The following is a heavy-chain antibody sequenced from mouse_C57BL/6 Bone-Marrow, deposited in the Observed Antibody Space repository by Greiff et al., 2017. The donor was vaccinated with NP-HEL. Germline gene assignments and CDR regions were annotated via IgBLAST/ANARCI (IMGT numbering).Heavy chain of an antibody. CDR1: GYTFTSYG. CDR3: ARKGANGDGAMDY. CDR2: IYPRSGNT. D-gene: IGHD4-1*01. J-gene: IGHJ4*01. Sequence: QVQLQQSGAELARPGASVKLSCKASGYTFTSYGISWVKQRTGQGLEWIGEIYPRSGNTYYNEKFKGKATLTADKSSSTAYMELRRLTSEDSAVYFCARKGANGDGAMDYGGQGTSVTVSA. V-gene: IGHV1-81*01.